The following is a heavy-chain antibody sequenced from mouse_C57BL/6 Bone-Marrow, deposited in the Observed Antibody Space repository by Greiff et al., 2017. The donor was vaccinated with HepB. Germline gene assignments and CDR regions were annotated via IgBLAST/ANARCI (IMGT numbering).Heavy chain of an antibody. Sequence: VQLQQSGAELARPGASVKMSCKASGYTFTSYTMHWVKQRPGQGLEWIGYINPSSGYTKYNQKFKDKATLTADKSSSTAYMQLSSLTSEDSAVYYCASTVVAHWYFDVWGTGTTVTVSS. J-gene: IGHJ1*03. V-gene: IGHV1-4*01. D-gene: IGHD1-1*01. CDR1: GYTFTSYT. CDR2: INPSSGYT. CDR3: ASTVVAHWYFDV.